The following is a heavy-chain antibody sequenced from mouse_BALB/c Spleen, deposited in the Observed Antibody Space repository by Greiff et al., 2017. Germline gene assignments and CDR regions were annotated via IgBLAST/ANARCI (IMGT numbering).Heavy chain of an antibody. CDR2: ISSGGGST. D-gene: IGHD1-1*01. J-gene: IGHJ3*01. CDR3: ARQRYFAY. CDR1: GFTFSDYY. Sequence: EVQRVESGGGLVKPGGSLKLSCAASGFTFSDYYMYWVRQTPEKRLEWVAYISSGGGSTYYPDTVKGRFTISRDNAKNTLYLQMSSLKSEDTAMYYCARQRYFAYWGQGTLVTVSA. V-gene: IGHV5-12-1*01.